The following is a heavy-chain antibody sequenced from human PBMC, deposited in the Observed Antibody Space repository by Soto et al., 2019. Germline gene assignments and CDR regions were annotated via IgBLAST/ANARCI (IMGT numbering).Heavy chain of an antibody. V-gene: IGHV3-53*01. D-gene: IGHD3-22*01. Sequence: VQLVESGGGLIQPGGSLRLSCAASGFTVSSNYMSWVRQAPGKGLEWVSVIYSGGSTYYADSVKGRSTISRDNSKNTLYLQMNSLRAEDTAVYYCARDRVESGYPEYFQHWGQGTLVTVSS. J-gene: IGHJ1*01. CDR1: GFTVSSNY. CDR2: IYSGGST. CDR3: ARDRVESGYPEYFQH.